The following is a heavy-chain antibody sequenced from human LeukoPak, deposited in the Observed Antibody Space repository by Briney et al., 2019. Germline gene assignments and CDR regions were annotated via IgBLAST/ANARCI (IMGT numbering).Heavy chain of an antibody. V-gene: IGHV1-46*01. J-gene: IGHJ3*02. Sequence: ASVKVSCKASGYTFTSYYMHWVRQAPGQGLEWMGIINPSGGSTSYAQKFQGRVTMTRATSTSTVYMELSSLRSEDTAVYYCARGRGRGSLIVVVNAFDIWGQGTMVTVSS. CDR3: ARGRGRGSLIVVVNAFDI. CDR1: GYTFTSYY. CDR2: INPSGGST. D-gene: IGHD3-22*01.